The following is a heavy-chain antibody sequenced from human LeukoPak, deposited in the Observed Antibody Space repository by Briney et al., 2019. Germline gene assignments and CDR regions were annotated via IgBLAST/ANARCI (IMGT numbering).Heavy chain of an antibody. CDR1: GGSISSYY. Sequence: SETLSLTCTVSGGSISSYYWSWTRQPAGKGLEWIGRIYTSGSTNYNPSLKSRVTMSVDTSKNQFSLKLSSVTAADTAVYYCARGGLPAATSPYFDYWGQGTLVTVSS. CDR2: IYTSGST. V-gene: IGHV4-4*07. D-gene: IGHD2-2*01. CDR3: ARGGLPAATSPYFDY. J-gene: IGHJ4*02.